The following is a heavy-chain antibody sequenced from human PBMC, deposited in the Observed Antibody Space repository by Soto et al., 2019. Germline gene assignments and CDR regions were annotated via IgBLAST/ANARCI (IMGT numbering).Heavy chain of an antibody. J-gene: IGHJ6*02. V-gene: IGHV6-1*01. Sequence: SQTLSLTCAVSGDSVSTNSAAWNWIRQSPPRGLEWLGRTYYRSKWYNDYAVSVKSRININADTSKNQISLQLNSVTPEDTAVYYCARAGPDYYSCALDVCGPGTTATVSS. D-gene: IGHD3-10*01. CDR1: GDSVSTNSAA. CDR2: TYYRSKWYN. CDR3: ARAGPDYYSCALDV.